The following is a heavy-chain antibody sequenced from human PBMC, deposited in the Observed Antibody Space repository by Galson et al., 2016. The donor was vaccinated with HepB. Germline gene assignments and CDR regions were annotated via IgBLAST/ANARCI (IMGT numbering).Heavy chain of an antibody. Sequence: TLSLTCTVSGGSITSYYWSWIRQPPGEGLEWIGYVSNSGSTNYMPSLKSRVTISVDTSRSQISLKLISVTAADTAVYYCARHGRSGSPYASWGVFISGFDYWGQGSLVTVSS. CDR1: GGSITSYY. J-gene: IGHJ4*02. V-gene: IGHV4-59*08. CDR3: ARHGRSGSPYASWGVFISGFDY. CDR2: VSNSGST. D-gene: IGHD1-26*01.